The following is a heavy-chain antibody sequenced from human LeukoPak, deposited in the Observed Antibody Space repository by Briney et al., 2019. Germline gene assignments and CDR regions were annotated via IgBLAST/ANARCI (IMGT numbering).Heavy chain of an antibody. CDR2: INPNSGGT. CDR1: GYTFTSYY. Sequence: APVKVSCKASGYTFTSYYMHWVRQAPGQGLEWMGWINPNSGGTNYAQKFQGRVTMTRDTSISPAYMELSRLRSDDTAVYYCARGGYCSGGSCLSLYNWFDPWGQGTLVTVSS. V-gene: IGHV1-2*02. D-gene: IGHD2-15*01. J-gene: IGHJ5*02. CDR3: ARGGYCSGGSCLSLYNWFDP.